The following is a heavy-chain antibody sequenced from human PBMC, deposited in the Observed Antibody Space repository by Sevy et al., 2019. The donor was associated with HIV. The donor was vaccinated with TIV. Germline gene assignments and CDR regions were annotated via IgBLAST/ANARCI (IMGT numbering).Heavy chain of an antibody. CDR1: GFTFSDYY. V-gene: IGHV3-11*04. CDR3: ATKGSSYGHYYFDY. CDR2: ISSGGSTI. Sequence: GGSLRLSCAASGFTFSDYYMSWIRQAPGKGLEWVSYISSGGSTIYYAYSVKGRFTISRDNAKNSLYLQMNSLRAEDTAVYYCATKGSSYGHYYFDYWGQGTLVTVSS. D-gene: IGHD5-18*01. J-gene: IGHJ4*02.